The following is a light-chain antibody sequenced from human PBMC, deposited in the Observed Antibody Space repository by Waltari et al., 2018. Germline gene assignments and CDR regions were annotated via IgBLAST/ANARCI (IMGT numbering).Light chain of an antibody. CDR2: DVS. Sequence: QSALTQPASMSGSPGQSITISCTGPSSDVGGYTYVSWYQKHPGKAPKVMIYDVSNRPSGVSNRFSGSKSGNTASLTISGLQAEDEADYYCSSYTTSSTRVFGTGTKVTVL. CDR3: SSYTTSSTRV. J-gene: IGLJ1*01. V-gene: IGLV2-14*01. CDR1: SSDVGGYTY.